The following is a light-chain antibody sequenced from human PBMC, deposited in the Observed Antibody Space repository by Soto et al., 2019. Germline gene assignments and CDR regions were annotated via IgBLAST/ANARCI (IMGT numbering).Light chain of an antibody. Sequence: EIVMTQSPATLSVSPGERATLSCRASQSVSSNLARYQQKPGQAPRLLIYGASTRATGIPARFSGSGSGTDFTLTVSSLQSEDFAVYYCQQDKNWARTVGQGTKGDIK. V-gene: IGKV3-15*01. CDR2: GAS. CDR3: QQDKNWART. CDR1: QSVSSN. J-gene: IGKJ1*01.